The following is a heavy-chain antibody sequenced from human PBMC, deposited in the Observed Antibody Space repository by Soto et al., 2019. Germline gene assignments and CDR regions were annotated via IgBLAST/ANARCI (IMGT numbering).Heavy chain of an antibody. D-gene: IGHD2-15*01. CDR2: ISSNGIST. J-gene: IGHJ4*03. CDR3: VKDEGFCTGGNCYSVARGGFDL. CDR1: GFALSSYA. Sequence: GGSLRLSCSASGFALSSYAMHWVRQAPGKGLEYVSSISSNGISTYYADSVKCRFTISRDSSQNTLYIQMNSLRPDDTALYYCVKDEGFCTGGNCYSVARGGFDLWGQGTMVTGFS. V-gene: IGHV3-64D*06.